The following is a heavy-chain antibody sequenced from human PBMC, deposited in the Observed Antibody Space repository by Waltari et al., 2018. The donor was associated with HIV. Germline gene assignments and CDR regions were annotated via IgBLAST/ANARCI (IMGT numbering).Heavy chain of an antibody. CDR2: SHYRGKT. J-gene: IGHJ4*02. D-gene: IGHD3-3*01. V-gene: IGHV4-59*08. CDR3: ARHASKYDFWSATSSARHFDL. CDR1: GGSILASYY. Sequence: LLQESGPALVRPSETLSLTCSVSGGSILASYYWAWLRRSPGGGLHFIAASHYRGKTVHHPALNNRVLITIDTPANQLFLHLASVTASDTSFYYCARHASKYDFWSATSSARHFDLWSRGTLVTVSS.